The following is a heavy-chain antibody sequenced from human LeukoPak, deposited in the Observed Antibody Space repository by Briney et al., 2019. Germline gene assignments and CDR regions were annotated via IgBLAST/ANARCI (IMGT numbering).Heavy chain of an antibody. D-gene: IGHD3-10*01. CDR2: INPSGGST. CDR3: ARPTLYGSGSYYFDY. V-gene: IGHV1-46*01. CDR1: GYTFTSYY. Sequence: ASVKVSCKASGYTFTSYYMHWVRQAPGQGLEWMGIINPSGGSTSYAQKFQGRVTMASDTSTSTVYMELSSLRSEDTAVYYCARPTLYGSGSYYFDYWGQGTLVTVSS. J-gene: IGHJ4*02.